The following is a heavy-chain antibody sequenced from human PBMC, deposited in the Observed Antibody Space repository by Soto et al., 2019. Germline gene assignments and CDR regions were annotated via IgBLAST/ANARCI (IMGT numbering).Heavy chain of an antibody. CDR3: ARAIRRGGGFDY. J-gene: IGHJ4*02. D-gene: IGHD3-10*01. CDR2: IYHRGTT. Sequence: QVPLQESGPGLVKPSETLSLTCTVSGGSISSYYWSWIRQPPGKGLEWIGYIYHRGTTNYSPSLKSRVTISADMSKNQFSLKLSSVTAADTAVYYCARAIRRGGGFDYWGQGTLVTVSS. V-gene: IGHV4-59*01. CDR1: GGSISSYY.